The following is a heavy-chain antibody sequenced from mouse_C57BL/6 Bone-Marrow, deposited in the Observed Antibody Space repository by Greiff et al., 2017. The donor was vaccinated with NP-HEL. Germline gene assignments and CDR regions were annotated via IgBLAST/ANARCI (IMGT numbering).Heavy chain of an antibody. Sequence: MLVESGGDLVKPGGSLKLSCAASGFTFSSYGMSWVRQTPDKRLEWVATISSGGSYTYYPDSVKGRFTISRDNAKNTLYLQMSSLKSEDTAMYYCARQMDYGLFDYWGQGTTLTVSS. CDR3: ARQMDYGLFDY. J-gene: IGHJ2*01. D-gene: IGHD1-1*01. CDR1: GFTFSSYG. CDR2: ISSGGSYT. V-gene: IGHV5-6*02.